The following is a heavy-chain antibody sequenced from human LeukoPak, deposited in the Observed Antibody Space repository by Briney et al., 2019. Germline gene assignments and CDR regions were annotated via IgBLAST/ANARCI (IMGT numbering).Heavy chain of an antibody. D-gene: IGHD4-11*01. CDR1: GGSISSSSYY. Sequence: SETLSLTCTVSGGSISSSSYYWGWIRQPPGKGLEWIGSIYYSGSTYYNPSLKSRVIISVDTSKNQFSLKLSSVTAADTAVYYCARDPTRSGLDYWGQGTLVTVSS. CDR3: ARDPTRSGLDY. J-gene: IGHJ4*02. V-gene: IGHV4-39*07. CDR2: IYYSGST.